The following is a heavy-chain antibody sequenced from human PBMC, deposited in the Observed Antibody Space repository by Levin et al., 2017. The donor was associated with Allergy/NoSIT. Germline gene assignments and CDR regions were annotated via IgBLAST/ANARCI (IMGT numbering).Heavy chain of an antibody. D-gene: IGHD5-24*01. CDR3: ARGGEELPTLFDF. V-gene: IGHV4-31*03. CDR2: IYYSGST. J-gene: IGHJ4*02. CDR1: GGSVNSGAYY. Sequence: LRLSCTVSGGSVNSGAYYWNWIRQHPGKGLEWIGYIYYSGSTHYNPSLRGRVTISLDTPKNQFSLKLTSVTAADTAVYYCARGGEELPTLFDFWGQGTLVTVSS.